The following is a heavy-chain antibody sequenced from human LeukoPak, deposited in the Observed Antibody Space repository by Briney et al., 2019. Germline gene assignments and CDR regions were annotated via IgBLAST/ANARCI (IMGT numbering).Heavy chain of an antibody. D-gene: IGHD3-10*01. CDR2: MNPNSGNT. CDR3: ARRSPMVRGVIIRFRVVYFDY. Sequence: ASVKVSCKASGYTFTRYDINWVRQATGQGLEWMGWMNPNSGNTGYAQKFRGRVTITRNTSISTAYMELSSLRSEDTAVYHSARRSPMVRGVIIRFRVVYFDYWGQGTLVTVSS. CDR1: GYTFTRYD. V-gene: IGHV1-8*03. J-gene: IGHJ4*02.